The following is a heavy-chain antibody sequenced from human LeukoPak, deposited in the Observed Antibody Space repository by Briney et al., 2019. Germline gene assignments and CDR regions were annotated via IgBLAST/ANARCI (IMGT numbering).Heavy chain of an antibody. D-gene: IGHD1-26*01. Sequence: GGSLRLSCAASGFTFDDYGMSWVRHAPGKGLEWVSGINWNGGGTGYADSVKGRFTISRDNAKNSLYLQMNSLRAEDTALYYCARDHREWELGELWGQGTLVTVSS. CDR3: ARDHREWELGEL. CDR1: GFTFDDYG. J-gene: IGHJ4*02. V-gene: IGHV3-20*04. CDR2: INWNGGGT.